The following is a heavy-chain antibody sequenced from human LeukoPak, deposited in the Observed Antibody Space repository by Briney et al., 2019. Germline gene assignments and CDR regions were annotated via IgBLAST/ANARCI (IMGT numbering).Heavy chain of an antibody. J-gene: IGHJ6*02. D-gene: IGHD3-10*01. CDR2: IYYSGST. CDR1: GGSISSYY. V-gene: IGHV4-59*12. CDR3: ARDPLWFGGSYGMDV. Sequence: SETLSLTCTVSGGSISSYYWSWIRQPPGKGLEWIGYIYYSGSTNYNPSLKSRVTMSVDTSKNQFSLKLSSVTAADTAVYYCARDPLWFGGSYGMDVWGQGTTVTVSS.